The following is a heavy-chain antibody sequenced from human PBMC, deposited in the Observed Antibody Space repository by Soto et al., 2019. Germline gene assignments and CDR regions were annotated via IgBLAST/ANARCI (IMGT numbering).Heavy chain of an antibody. CDR1: GYTFTSYG. CDR2: ISAYKGNT. D-gene: IGHD3-3*01. Sequence: EASVKVSCKASGYTFTSYGISWVRQAPGQGLEWMGWISAYKGNTNYAQKLQGRVTMTTDTSTSTAYMELRSLRSDDTAVYYCARDPTYYDFWSGPPRRTNWFDPWGQGTLVTVSS. CDR3: ARDPTYYDFWSGPPRRTNWFDP. V-gene: IGHV1-18*01. J-gene: IGHJ5*02.